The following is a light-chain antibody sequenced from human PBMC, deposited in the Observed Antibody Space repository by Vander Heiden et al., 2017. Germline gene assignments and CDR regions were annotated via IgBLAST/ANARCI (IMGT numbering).Light chain of an antibody. Sequence: DTQWTKSPFFLSASVGDRVTITCRASHGISSYLAWYQQKPGKAPKLLIYAASTLQSGVPSRFSGSGSGTEFTLTISSLQPEDFATYYCQQLNSYPRTFGPGTKVDIK. CDR3: QQLNSYPRT. CDR2: AAS. V-gene: IGKV1-9*01. CDR1: HGISSY. J-gene: IGKJ3*01.